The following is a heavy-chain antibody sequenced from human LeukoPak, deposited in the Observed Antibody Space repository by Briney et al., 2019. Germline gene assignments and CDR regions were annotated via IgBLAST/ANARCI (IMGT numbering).Heavy chain of an antibody. CDR1: EFTFSSYA. CDR3: AKKPSSGYYYIDY. D-gene: IGHD3-22*01. J-gene: IGHJ4*02. Sequence: GGSLRLSCAASEFTFSSYAMSWVRQAPGKGLEWVSTISDSGGSTYYADSVKGRFTISRDNSKNTLYLQMNSLRAEDTAVYCCAKKPSSGYYYIDYWGQGTLVTVSS. V-gene: IGHV3-23*01. CDR2: ISDSGGST.